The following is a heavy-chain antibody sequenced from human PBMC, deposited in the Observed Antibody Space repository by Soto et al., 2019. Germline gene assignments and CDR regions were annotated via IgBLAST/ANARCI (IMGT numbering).Heavy chain of an antibody. CDR2: IYHSGST. CDR1: GYSISSGYY. J-gene: IGHJ6*02. V-gene: IGHV4-38-2*02. CDR3: ARDRRGHSGYYSYGMDV. Sequence: PSETLSLTCAVSGYSISSGYYWGWIRQPPGKGLEWIGSIYHSGSTYYNPSLKSRVTISVDTSKNQFSLKLSSVTAADTAVYYCARDRRGHSGYYSYGMDVWGQGTTVTVSS. D-gene: IGHD3-22*01.